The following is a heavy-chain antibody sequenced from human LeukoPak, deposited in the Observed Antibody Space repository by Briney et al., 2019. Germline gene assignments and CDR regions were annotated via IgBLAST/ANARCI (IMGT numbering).Heavy chain of an antibody. CDR1: GGSFSGYY. V-gene: IGHV4-34*01. CDR2: INHSGST. D-gene: IGHD3-9*01. CDR3: ARTLEYYDILTGYLYYFDY. Sequence: PSETLSLTCAVYGGSFSGYYWSWIRQPPGKGLEWIGEINHSGSTNYNPSLKSRVTISVDTSKNQFSLKLSSVTAADTAAYYCARTLEYYDILTGYLYYFDYWGQGTLVTVSS. J-gene: IGHJ4*02.